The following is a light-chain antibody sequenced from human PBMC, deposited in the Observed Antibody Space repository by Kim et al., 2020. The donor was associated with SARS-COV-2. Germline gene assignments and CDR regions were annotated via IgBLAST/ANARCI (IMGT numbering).Light chain of an antibody. V-gene: IGLV3-19*01. CDR3: CSRDSSAKDYV. CDR1: SLRKSY. CDR2: DEN. J-gene: IGLJ1*01. Sequence: SSELTHDPSVSVALGQTVKITCQGDSLRKSYASWYQQKPGQAPILVMSDENTRPSGIPDRFSGSSSGSTASLTITGAQAEDEADYYCCSRDSSAKDYVFGTGTKVTVL.